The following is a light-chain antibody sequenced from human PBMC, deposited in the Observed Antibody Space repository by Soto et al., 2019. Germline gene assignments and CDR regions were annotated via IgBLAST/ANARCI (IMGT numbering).Light chain of an antibody. CDR3: QQYNNWPGT. J-gene: IGKJ1*01. V-gene: IGKV3-15*01. CDR2: RAS. CDR1: QSVSSN. Sequence: DILMKQSPATLSLSQGGRATLSCRASQSVSSNLAWYQQKPGQAPRLLIQRASTRATGIPARFSGSGSGTEFTLTISSLQSEDFAVYFCQQYNNWPGTFGQGTKVDIK.